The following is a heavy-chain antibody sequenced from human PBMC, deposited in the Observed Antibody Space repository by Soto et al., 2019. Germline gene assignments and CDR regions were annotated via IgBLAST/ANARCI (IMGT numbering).Heavy chain of an antibody. J-gene: IGHJ3*02. V-gene: IGHV3-30-3*01. CDR3: ARDSNYCDSSGYWAGDAFDI. CDR1: GFTFSSYA. CDR2: ISYDGSNK. D-gene: IGHD3-22*01. Sequence: QVQLVESGGGVVQPGRSLRLSCAASGFTFSSYAMHWVRQAPGKGLEWVAVISYDGSNKYYADSVKGRFTISRDNSKNTLYLQMNSLRAEDTAVYYCARDSNYCDSSGYWAGDAFDIWGQGTMVTVSS.